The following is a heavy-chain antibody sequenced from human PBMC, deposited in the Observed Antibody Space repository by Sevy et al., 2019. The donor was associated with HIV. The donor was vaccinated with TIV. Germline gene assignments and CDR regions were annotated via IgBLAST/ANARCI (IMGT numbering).Heavy chain of an antibody. D-gene: IGHD4-17*01. CDR1: GFAFEDYT. CDR2: ISWDGGST. J-gene: IGHJ4*02. V-gene: IGHV3-43*01. Sequence: GGSLRLSCAGSGFAFEDYTMHWVRQAPGRGLEWVSLISWDGGSTHYSDSVKGRFTIARDNSKNSLYVQMNSLRRDDSDKYYYAKDYGIGMPAHYFDSWGKGTLATVSS. CDR3: AKDYGIGMPAHYFDS.